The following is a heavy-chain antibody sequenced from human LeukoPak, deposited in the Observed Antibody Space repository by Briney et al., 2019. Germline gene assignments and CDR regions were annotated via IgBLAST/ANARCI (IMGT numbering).Heavy chain of an antibody. CDR1: GYTFTSYY. CDR3: ARGRRIVLMVYALFDP. J-gene: IGHJ5*02. CDR2: INPSGGST. V-gene: IGHV1-46*01. D-gene: IGHD2-8*01. Sequence: ASVKVSCKASGYTFTSYYMHWVRQAPGQGLEWMGIINPSGGSTSYAQKFQGRVTMTRDMSTSTVYMELSSLRSEDTAVYYCARGRRIVLMVYALFDPWGQGTLVTVSS.